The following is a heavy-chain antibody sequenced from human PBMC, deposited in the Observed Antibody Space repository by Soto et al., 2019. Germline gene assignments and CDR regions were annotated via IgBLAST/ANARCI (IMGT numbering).Heavy chain of an antibody. Sequence: GGSLRLSCAASGFSFSTYDMHWVRHVSGKGLEWVSAIGSADDPYYLGSVKGRFTISRENAKNSLYLQMNSLRAGDTAVYYCARAYSGRLPRRADYYYAMDVWGLGTTVTVSS. D-gene: IGHD2-15*01. CDR3: ARAYSGRLPRRADYYYAMDV. CDR2: IGSADDP. CDR1: GFSFSTYD. V-gene: IGHV3-13*05. J-gene: IGHJ6*02.